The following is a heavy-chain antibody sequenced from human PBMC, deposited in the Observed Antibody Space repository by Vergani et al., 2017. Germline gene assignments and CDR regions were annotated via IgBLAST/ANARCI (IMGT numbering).Heavy chain of an antibody. CDR3: AKDHMYYDFWSGYYADY. Sequence: QVQLQQWGAGLLKPSETLSLTCAVYGGSFSGYYWSWIRQPPGKGLEWIGEINHSGSTNYNPSLKSRVTISVDTSKNQFSLKLSSVTAADTAVYYCAKDHMYYDFWSGYYADYWGQGTLVTVSS. CDR1: GGSFSGYY. V-gene: IGHV4-34*01. D-gene: IGHD3-3*01. J-gene: IGHJ4*02. CDR2: INHSGST.